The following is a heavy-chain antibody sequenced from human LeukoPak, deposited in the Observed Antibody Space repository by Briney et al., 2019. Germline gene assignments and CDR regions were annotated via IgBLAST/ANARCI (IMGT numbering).Heavy chain of an antibody. V-gene: IGHV1-69*01. Sequence: GSSVKVSCKASGGTFSSYAISWVRQAPGQGLEWMGGIIPIFGTANYAQKFQGRVTITADESTSTAYMELSSLRSEDTAVYYCARGRGYCSSTSCYTVDYWGQGTLVTVSS. CDR3: ARGRGYCSSTSCYTVDY. CDR2: IIPIFGTA. J-gene: IGHJ4*02. D-gene: IGHD2-2*02. CDR1: GGTFSSYA.